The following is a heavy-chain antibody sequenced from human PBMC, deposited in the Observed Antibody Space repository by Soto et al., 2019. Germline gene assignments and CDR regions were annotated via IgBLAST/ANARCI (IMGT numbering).Heavy chain of an antibody. Sequence: GGSLRLSCAASGFTFSSYAMSWVRQAPGKGLEWVSAISGSGGSTYYADSVKGRFTISRDNSKNTLYLQMNSLRAEDTAVYYCAKDLLPRVTMIVVVITGMFDYWGQGTLVTVSS. CDR2: ISGSGGST. V-gene: IGHV3-23*01. CDR1: GFTFSSYA. J-gene: IGHJ4*02. CDR3: AKDLLPRVTMIVVVITGMFDY. D-gene: IGHD3-22*01.